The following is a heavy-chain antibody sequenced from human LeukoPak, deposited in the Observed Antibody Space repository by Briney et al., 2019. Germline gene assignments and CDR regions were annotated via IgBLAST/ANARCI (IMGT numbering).Heavy chain of an antibody. CDR1: GFTFSSYS. CDR3: GTHAGRTGSDD. CDR2: ISSSSSYI. V-gene: IGHV3-21*04. D-gene: IGHD3/OR15-3a*01. J-gene: IGHJ4*02. Sequence: GSLRLSCAASGFTFSSYSMNWVRQAPGKGLEWVSSISSSSSYIYYADSVKGRFTISRDNAKGSLYLQMNSLTAADTAVYYCGTHAGRTGSDDWGQGTLVTVSS.